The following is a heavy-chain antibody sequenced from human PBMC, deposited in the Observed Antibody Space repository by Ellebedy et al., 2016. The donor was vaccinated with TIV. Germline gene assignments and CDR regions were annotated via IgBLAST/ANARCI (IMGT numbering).Heavy chain of an antibody. Sequence: GESLKISXKGSGYSFTSYWIGWVRQMPGKGLEWMGIIYPGDSDTRYSPSFQGQVTISADKSISTAYLQWSSLKASDTAMYYCARSSSSPYYYYYYGMDVWGQGTTVTVSS. CDR3: ARSSSSPYYYYYYGMDV. CDR1: GYSFTSYW. J-gene: IGHJ6*02. CDR2: IYPGDSDT. D-gene: IGHD6-6*01. V-gene: IGHV5-51*01.